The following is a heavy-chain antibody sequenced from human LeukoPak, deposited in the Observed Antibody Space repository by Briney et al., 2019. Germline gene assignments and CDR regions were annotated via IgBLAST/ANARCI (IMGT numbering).Heavy chain of an antibody. D-gene: IGHD6-6*01. V-gene: IGHV4-31*03. Sequence: SETLSLTCTVSGGSISSGGYYWSWIRQLPGKGLEWIGYIYYSGTHYNPSLKSRVIISVDTSKNQFSLKLSSVTTADTAVYYCAREHSRSSYFDYWGQGTLVTVSS. J-gene: IGHJ4*02. CDR3: AREHSRSSYFDY. CDR2: IYYSGT. CDR1: GGSISSGGYY.